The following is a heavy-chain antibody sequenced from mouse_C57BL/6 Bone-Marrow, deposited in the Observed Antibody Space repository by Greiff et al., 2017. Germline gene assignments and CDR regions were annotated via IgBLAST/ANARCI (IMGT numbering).Heavy chain of an antibody. CDR2: IDPSDSYT. J-gene: IGHJ2*01. Sequence: QVQLQQPGAELVKPGASVKLSCKASGYTFTSYWMQWVKQRPGQGLEWIGEIDPSDSYTNYNQKFKGKATLTVDTSSSTAYMQLSSLTSDDSAVYYCARSGYYGSERDFDYWGQGTTLTVSS. CDR3: ARSGYYGSERDFDY. V-gene: IGHV1-50*01. D-gene: IGHD1-1*01. CDR1: GYTFTSYW.